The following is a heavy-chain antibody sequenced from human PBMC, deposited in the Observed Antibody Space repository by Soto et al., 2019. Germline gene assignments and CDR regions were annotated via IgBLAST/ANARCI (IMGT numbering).Heavy chain of an antibody. V-gene: IGHV4-39*01. D-gene: IGHD3-10*01. Sequence: TLSLTCTVSGDSISSSNYFWGWIRQPPGKGLEWIGTIFYSGSTYYNPSLKSRVTISVDTSKNQFSLKLTSVTAADTALYYCARRYGWLYFDYWGQG. CDR1: GDSISSSNYF. CDR3: ARRYGWLYFDY. J-gene: IGHJ4*02. CDR2: IFYSGST.